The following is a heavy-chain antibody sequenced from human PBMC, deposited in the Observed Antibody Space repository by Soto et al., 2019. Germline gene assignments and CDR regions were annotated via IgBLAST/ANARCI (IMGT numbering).Heavy chain of an antibody. CDR1: GFTFSSYS. Sequence: GGSLRLSCAASGFTFSSYSMNWVRQAPGKGLEWVSSISSSSSYIYYADSVKGRFTISRDNAKNSLYLQMNSLRAEDTAVYYCARVRYYYDSSGYYLDYWGQVPLVTFSS. V-gene: IGHV3-21*01. CDR3: ARVRYYYDSSGYYLDY. J-gene: IGHJ4*02. D-gene: IGHD3-22*01. CDR2: ISSSSSYI.